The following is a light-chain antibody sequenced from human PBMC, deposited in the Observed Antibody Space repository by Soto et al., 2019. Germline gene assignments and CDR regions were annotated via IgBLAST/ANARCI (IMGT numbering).Light chain of an antibody. CDR2: GAS. V-gene: IGKV3-20*01. Sequence: EIVLTQSPDTLSLSPGDRATLSCRASQSVGHMFLAWFQQKPGQAPRLLIYGASSRATGIPDRFSGGGSGTDFTLTISRLEPEDFAVYFCQQYAGPPTTFGQGTRLEIK. CDR3: QQYAGPPTT. J-gene: IGKJ5*01. CDR1: QSVGHMF.